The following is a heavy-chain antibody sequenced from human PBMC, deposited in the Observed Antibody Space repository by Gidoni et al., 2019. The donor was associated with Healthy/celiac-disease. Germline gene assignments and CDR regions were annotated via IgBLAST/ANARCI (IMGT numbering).Heavy chain of an antibody. CDR1: GGSFSGYY. D-gene: IGHD3-10*01. Sequence: QVQLQQWGAGLLKPSETLSLTFAVYGGSFSGYYWSWIRQPPGKGLEWIGEINHSGSTNYNPSLKSRVTISVDTSKNQFSRKLSSVTAADTAVYYCARGGGRLAKKDWGQGTLVTVSS. CDR3: ARGGGRLAKKD. CDR2: INHSGST. V-gene: IGHV4-34*01. J-gene: IGHJ4*02.